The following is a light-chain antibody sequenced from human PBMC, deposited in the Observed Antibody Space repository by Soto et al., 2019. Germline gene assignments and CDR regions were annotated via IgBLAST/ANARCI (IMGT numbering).Light chain of an antibody. CDR2: DAS. CDR3: QQYGTSPLT. J-gene: IGKJ4*01. V-gene: IGKV3-20*01. Sequence: VLTQTPGTLSLSPGESATLSCRASQSVSRNYLAWYQQKPGQAPRLLIFDASSRATGVPDRFSGSGSETDVTLTTSRLEAEDFAVYHCQQYGTSPLTFGGGTKLEIK. CDR1: QSVSRNY.